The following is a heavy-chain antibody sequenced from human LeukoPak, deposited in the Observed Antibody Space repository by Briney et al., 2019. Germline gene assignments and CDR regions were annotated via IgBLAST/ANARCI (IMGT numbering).Heavy chain of an antibody. CDR2: ISAYNGNT. CDR1: GYTFTSYG. Sequence: ASVKVSCKASGYTFTSYGISWVRQAPGQGLEWMGWISAYNGNTNYAQKLQGRVTMTTDTSTSTAYMELRSLRSEDTAVYYCARDRSYYYDSSGYLDYWGQGTLVTVSS. J-gene: IGHJ4*02. CDR3: ARDRSYYYDSSGYLDY. V-gene: IGHV1-18*01. D-gene: IGHD3-22*01.